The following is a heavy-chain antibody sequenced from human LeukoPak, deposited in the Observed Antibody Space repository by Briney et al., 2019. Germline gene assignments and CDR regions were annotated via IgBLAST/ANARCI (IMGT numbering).Heavy chain of an antibody. V-gene: IGHV4-38-2*02. CDR2: ISHSEST. CDR3: KREGDVVGATIAS. D-gene: IGHD1-26*01. Sequence: SETLSLTCIVSGYSVSSGYYWGWVRRPPGKGLEWIGIISHSESTYYNPSLKSRVTISLDKSKNQFSLRLRSVSAADTAVYYCKREGDVVGATIASWGPGILVTVSS. J-gene: IGHJ4*02. CDR1: GYSVSSGYY.